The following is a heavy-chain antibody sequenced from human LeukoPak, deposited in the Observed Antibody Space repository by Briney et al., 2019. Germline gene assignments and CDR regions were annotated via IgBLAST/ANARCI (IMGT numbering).Heavy chain of an antibody. V-gene: IGHV1-8*01. Sequence: GASVKVSCKASGYTFTSYDINWVRQATGQGLEWMGWMNPNSGNTGYAQKFQGRVTITRNTSISTAYMELSSLRSEDTAVYYCARVGQVVSAWDYGGTDHDFDYWGQGTLVTVSS. J-gene: IGHJ4*02. D-gene: IGHD4-23*01. CDR3: ARVGQVVSAWDYGGTDHDFDY. CDR1: GYTFTSYD. CDR2: MNPNSGNT.